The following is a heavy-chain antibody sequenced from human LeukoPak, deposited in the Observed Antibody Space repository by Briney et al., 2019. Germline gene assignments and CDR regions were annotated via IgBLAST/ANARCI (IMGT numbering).Heavy chain of an antibody. V-gene: IGHV3-11*04. CDR3: AKDLNYGDLLDY. Sequence: PGGSLRLSCAASGFTFSDYYMSWIRQAPGKGLEWVSYISSSGSTIYYADSVKGRFTISRDNSKNTLYLQMNSLRAEDTAVYYCAKDLNYGDLLDYWGQGTLVTVS. CDR2: ISSSGSTI. J-gene: IGHJ4*02. D-gene: IGHD4-17*01. CDR1: GFTFSDYY.